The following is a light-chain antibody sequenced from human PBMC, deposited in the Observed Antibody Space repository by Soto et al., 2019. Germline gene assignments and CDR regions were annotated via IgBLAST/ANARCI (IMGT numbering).Light chain of an antibody. Sequence: QSALTQPASVSGSPGQSITISCTGTRSDVGNYNFVSWYQHHPGKAPKLIIYDVGSRPSGVSNRFSGSKSGNTASLAIYGLQAEDEADFFFCSYPRRYPLFYVFGICPTDTVL. V-gene: IGLV2-14*03. J-gene: IGLJ1*01. CDR2: DVG. CDR1: RSDVGNYNF. CDR3: CSYPRRYPLFYV.